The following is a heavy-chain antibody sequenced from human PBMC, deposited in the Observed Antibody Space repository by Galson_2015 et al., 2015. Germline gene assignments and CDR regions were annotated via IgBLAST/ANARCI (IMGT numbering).Heavy chain of an antibody. J-gene: IGHJ6*02. CDR2: ISSSSSYI. D-gene: IGHD1-1*01. CDR1: GFTFSSYR. CDR3: ARDNNNWIDGYHYYGMDV. V-gene: IGHV3-21*01. Sequence: SLRLSCAASGFTFSSYRMNWVRQAPGKGLEWVSSISSSSSYIYYADSVKGRFTISRDNAKNSLYLQMNSLRAEDTAVYYCARDNNNWIDGYHYYGMDVWGQGTPCAVSS.